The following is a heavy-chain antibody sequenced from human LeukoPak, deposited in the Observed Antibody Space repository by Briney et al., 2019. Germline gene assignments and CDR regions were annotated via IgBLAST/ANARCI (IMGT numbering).Heavy chain of an antibody. D-gene: IGHD3-10*01. J-gene: IGHJ4*02. V-gene: IGHV3-7*01. CDR2: IKEDGSEK. CDR3: ASRSYESGSYFKRD. CDR1: GFTFRKHW. Sequence: PGESLRLSCAADGFTFRKHWMSWVRQAMGKGLECVAKIKEDGSEKHYVDSVKGRFTISRDNAKKSLYLLMNNLTAEDTAVYYCASRSYESGSYFKRDWGQGTLVTVSS.